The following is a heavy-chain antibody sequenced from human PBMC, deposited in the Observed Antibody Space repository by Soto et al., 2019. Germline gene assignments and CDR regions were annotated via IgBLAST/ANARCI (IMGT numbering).Heavy chain of an antibody. V-gene: IGHV3-64*01. CDR3: ARGRGFDY. Sequence: GGALRLSCAASGFTFSINSMHWVRQAPGKGVEYVSGISSNGGSTYYANSVKGRFTISRDNSKNTVYLQMGSLRVEDMAVYYCARGRGFDYWGQGTLVTVSS. J-gene: IGHJ4*02. D-gene: IGHD3-10*01. CDR2: ISSNGGST. CDR1: GFTFSINS.